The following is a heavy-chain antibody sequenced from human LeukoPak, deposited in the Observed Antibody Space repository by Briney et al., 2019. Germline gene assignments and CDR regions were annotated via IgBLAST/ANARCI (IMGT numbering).Heavy chain of an antibody. CDR2: IYSGGSI. Sequence: SETLSLTCTVSGASISSYYWSWVRQPAGKGLEWIGRIYSGGSINYTPSLNSRVTMSVDTSKNQFSLKLSAVTAADTAVYYCARRDCNYWYFDLWGRGALVTVSS. V-gene: IGHV4-4*07. J-gene: IGHJ2*01. CDR3: ARRDCNYWYFDL. CDR1: GASISSYY. D-gene: IGHD2-21*02.